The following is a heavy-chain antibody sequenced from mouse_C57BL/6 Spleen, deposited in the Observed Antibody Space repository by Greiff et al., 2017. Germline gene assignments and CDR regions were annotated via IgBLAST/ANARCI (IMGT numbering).Heavy chain of an antibody. CDR1: GFTFSSYG. V-gene: IGHV5-6*01. CDR2: ISSGGSYT. D-gene: IGHD3-3*01. J-gene: IGHJ2*01. CDR3: ARHLGQDFDY. Sequence: EVQRVESGGDLVKPGGSLKLSCAASGFTFSSYGMSWVRQTPDKRLEWVATISSGGSYTYYPDSVKGRFTISRDNAKNTLYLQMSSLKSEDTAMYYCARHLGQDFDYWGQGTTLTVSS.